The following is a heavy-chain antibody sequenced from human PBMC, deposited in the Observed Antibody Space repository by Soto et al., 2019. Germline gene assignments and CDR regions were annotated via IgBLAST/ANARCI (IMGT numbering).Heavy chain of an antibody. Sequence: ASVKVSCKASGGTFSSYAISWVRQAPGQGLEWMGWINPNSGGTNYAQKFQGWVTMTRDTSISTAYMELSRLRSEDTAVYYCARETPDIAESYGMDVWGQGTTVTVSS. CDR3: ARETPDIAESYGMDV. CDR1: GGTFSSYA. CDR2: INPNSGGT. V-gene: IGHV1-2*04. D-gene: IGHD5-12*01. J-gene: IGHJ6*02.